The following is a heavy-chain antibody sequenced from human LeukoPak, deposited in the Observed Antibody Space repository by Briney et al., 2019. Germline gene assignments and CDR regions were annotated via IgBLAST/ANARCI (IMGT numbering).Heavy chain of an antibody. Sequence: GGSLRLSCAASGFTFSRYWMHWVRQGPGKGLVWVSRINSDGSSTSYADSVKGRFTISRDNAKNTLYLQMNSLRAEDTAVYYCARERVMYYYGAGSPDYWGQGTLVTASS. CDR3: ARERVMYYYGAGSPDY. V-gene: IGHV3-74*01. CDR2: INSDGSST. J-gene: IGHJ4*02. D-gene: IGHD3-10*01. CDR1: GFTFSRYW.